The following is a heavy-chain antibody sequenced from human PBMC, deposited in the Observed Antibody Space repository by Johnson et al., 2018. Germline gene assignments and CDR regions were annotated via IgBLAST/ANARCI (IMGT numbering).Heavy chain of an antibody. CDR1: GFTFSSYS. CDR2: SSTAISYI. Sequence: VQLVETGGGLVKPGGSLRLSCAASGFTFSSYSMNWVRQAPGQGLAWVPSSSTAISYIYYADSVKVRFTISRDNAKNSLDRQMHSLRADDTGVYDCRRSKLYCSGGRCYSRVDDAFAIWGQGTMVTVSS. D-gene: IGHD2-15*01. CDR3: RRSKLYCSGGRCYSRVDDAFAI. J-gene: IGHJ3*02. V-gene: IGHV3-21*01.